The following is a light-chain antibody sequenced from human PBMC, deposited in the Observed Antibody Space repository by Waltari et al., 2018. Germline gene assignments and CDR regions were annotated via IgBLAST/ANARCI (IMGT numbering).Light chain of an antibody. CDR1: QTVTSSD. V-gene: IGKV3-20*01. CDR2: DAS. J-gene: IGKJ1*01. CDR3: QQYHSSPRT. Sequence: ELVLTQSPGTVSLSPGERATVSCRASQTVTSSDLAWYQQQPGQAPTLLIYDASRRATGIPDRFSGSGSGTDFTLTISRLEPEDFAVYYCQQYHSSPRTFGQGTMVEIK.